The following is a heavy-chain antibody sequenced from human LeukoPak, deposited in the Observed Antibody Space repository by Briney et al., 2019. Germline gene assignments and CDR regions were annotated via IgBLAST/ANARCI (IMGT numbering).Heavy chain of an antibody. D-gene: IGHD1-26*01. J-gene: IGHJ4*02. CDR1: GFTFSSYT. V-gene: IGHV3-48*01. CDR3: ARDDVGYFDY. CDR2: ISTTSTI. Sequence: GSLRLSCAASGFTFSSYTMNWVRQAPGKGLEWVSYISTTSTIYYADSVKGRFTISRDNAKKSLYLQMNSLRAEDTAVYYCARDDVGYFDYWGQGILVTVSS.